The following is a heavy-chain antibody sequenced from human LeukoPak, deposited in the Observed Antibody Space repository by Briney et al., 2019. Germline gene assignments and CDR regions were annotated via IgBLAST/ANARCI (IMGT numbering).Heavy chain of an antibody. D-gene: IGHD1-26*01. Sequence: GASAKVSCKASGGTFSSYAISWVRQAPGQGLEWMGGIIPIFGTANYAQKFQGRVTITADESTSTAYMELGSLRSEDTAVYYCAGAIVGARHPSPYYFDYWGQGTLVTVSS. CDR3: AGAIVGARHPSPYYFDY. CDR1: GGTFSSYA. J-gene: IGHJ4*02. V-gene: IGHV1-69*13. CDR2: IIPIFGTA.